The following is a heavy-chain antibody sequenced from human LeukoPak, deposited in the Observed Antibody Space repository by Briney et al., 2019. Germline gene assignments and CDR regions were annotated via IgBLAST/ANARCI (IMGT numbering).Heavy chain of an antibody. D-gene: IGHD3-16*01. V-gene: IGHV3-23*01. Sequence: GGSLRLSCAASGFTFSSYAMSWVRQAPGEGLEWVSAISGSGGSTYYADSVKGRFTISRDNSKSTLYLQMNSLRAEDTAVYYCAKDQKLAIKILNWFDPWGQGTLVTVSS. J-gene: IGHJ5*02. CDR3: AKDQKLAIKILNWFDP. CDR2: ISGSGGST. CDR1: GFTFSSYA.